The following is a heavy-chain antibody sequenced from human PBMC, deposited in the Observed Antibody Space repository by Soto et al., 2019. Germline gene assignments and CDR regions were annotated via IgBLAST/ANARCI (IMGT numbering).Heavy chain of an antibody. J-gene: IGHJ5*02. V-gene: IGHV3-21*04. D-gene: IGHD3-3*01. CDR3: AKDTGYYDFWSGYSNWFDP. CDR1: GFTFSGYS. CDR2: ISSRSTNI. Sequence: GGSLRVSCVGSGFTFSGYSMAWVRQAPGRGLGWVASISSRSTNIDYADSVKGRFTISRDNAKNLVSLQMSSLRGEDTAVYYCAKDTGYYDFWSGYSNWFDPWGQGTLVTVSS.